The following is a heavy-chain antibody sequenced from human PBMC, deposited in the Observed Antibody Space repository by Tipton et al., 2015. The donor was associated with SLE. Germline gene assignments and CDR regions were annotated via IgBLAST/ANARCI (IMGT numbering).Heavy chain of an antibody. V-gene: IGHV4-59*01. CDR1: GGSISPYY. J-gene: IGHJ3*02. CDR3: AREPSVATVVEGAFDI. CDR2: IYYIGST. D-gene: IGHD5-12*01. Sequence: TLSLTCTVSGGSISPYYWSWIRQPPGKGLEWIGYIYYIGSTNYNPSLKSRVTISVDTSKNQFSLKLSSVTAADTAVYYCAREPSVATVVEGAFDIWGQGAVVTVSS.